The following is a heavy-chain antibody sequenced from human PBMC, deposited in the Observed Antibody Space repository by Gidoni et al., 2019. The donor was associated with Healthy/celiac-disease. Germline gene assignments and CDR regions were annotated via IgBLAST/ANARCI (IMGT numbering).Heavy chain of an antibody. CDR1: GFTFSSYW. J-gene: IGHJ2*01. CDR2: INSDGSST. D-gene: IGHD2-21*02. Sequence: EVKLVESGGGLVQPGGSLRLSCAASGFTFSSYWMHWVRQAPGKGLVWVSRINSDGSSTSYADSVKGRFTISRDNAKNTLYLQMNSLRAEDTAVYYCARGGGECGGDCYSHWYFDLWGRGTLVTVSS. V-gene: IGHV3-74*01. CDR3: ARGGGECGGDCYSHWYFDL.